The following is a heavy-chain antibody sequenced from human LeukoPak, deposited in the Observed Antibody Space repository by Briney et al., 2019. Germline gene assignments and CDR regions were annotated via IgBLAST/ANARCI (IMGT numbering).Heavy chain of an antibody. V-gene: IGHV4-34*01. CDR2: INHSEST. J-gene: IGHJ5*02. Sequence: SETLSLTCAVYGESFSDYYWSWIRQPPGKGLEWIGEINHSESTNYNPSLKSRVTISVDTSKNQFSLKLSSVTAADTAVYYCARSYYYGSGTSRPFDPWGQGTLVTVSS. CDR1: GESFSDYY. D-gene: IGHD3-10*01. CDR3: ARSYYYGSGTSRPFDP.